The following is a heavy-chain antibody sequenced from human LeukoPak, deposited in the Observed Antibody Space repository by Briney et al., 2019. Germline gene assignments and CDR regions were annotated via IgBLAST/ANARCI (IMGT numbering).Heavy chain of an antibody. CDR3: ARSDCSSTSCYRMSWFDP. V-gene: IGHV5-10-1*01. CDR2: IDPSDSYT. Sequence: GESLKISCKGSGYSFTSYWISWVRQMPGKGLEWMGRIDPSDSYTNYSPSFQGHVTISADKSISTAYLQWSSLKASDTAMYYCARSDCSSTSCYRMSWFDPWGQGTLVTVSS. J-gene: IGHJ5*02. CDR1: GYSFTSYW. D-gene: IGHD2-2*02.